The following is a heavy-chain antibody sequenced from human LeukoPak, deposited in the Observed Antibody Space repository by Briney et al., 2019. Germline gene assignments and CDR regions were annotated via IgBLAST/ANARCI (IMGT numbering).Heavy chain of an antibody. CDR3: ARLWGYCSSTSCYGASYFHS. D-gene: IGHD2-2*01. V-gene: IGHV4-59*01. Sequence: SETLSLTCTVAGGSINSYYWSWIRQPPGKGLEWIGYIHYSGNTNYNPSLKSRVAISIGMYKKQFSLKLSSVTAADTAVYYCARLWGYCSSTSCYGASYFHSWGQGTLVTVSS. J-gene: IGHJ5*01. CDR1: GGSINSYY. CDR2: IHYSGNT.